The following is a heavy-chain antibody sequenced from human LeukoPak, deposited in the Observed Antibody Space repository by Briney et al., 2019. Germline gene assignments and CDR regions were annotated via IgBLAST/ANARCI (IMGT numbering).Heavy chain of an antibody. CDR2: ISGSGSTI. D-gene: IGHD3-10*01. Sequence: GGSLRLSCAASGFTFSDYYMNWIRQAPGKGLEWVSFISGSGSTIYFAESLKGRFTISRDNAKNSLYLQMDSLRAEDTAVYYCARRGVTNDAFDIWGQGTMVTVSS. CDR1: GFTFSDYY. J-gene: IGHJ3*02. V-gene: IGHV3-11*01. CDR3: ARRGVTNDAFDI.